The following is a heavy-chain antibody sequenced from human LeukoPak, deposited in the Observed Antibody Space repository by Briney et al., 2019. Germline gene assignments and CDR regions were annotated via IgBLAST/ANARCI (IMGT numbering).Heavy chain of an antibody. Sequence: GGPLTLSCAASGFPFDYYGLTWVRQAPGKGLEWVSGINWNGGNTDYADSVKGRFTISRDNTKNSLYLQMNSLRGEDTAFYYCARDRYYDTSDFLDYWGQGTLVTVSS. CDR3: ARDRYYDTSDFLDY. J-gene: IGHJ4*02. CDR2: INWNGGNT. CDR1: GFPFDYYG. D-gene: IGHD3-22*01. V-gene: IGHV3-20*04.